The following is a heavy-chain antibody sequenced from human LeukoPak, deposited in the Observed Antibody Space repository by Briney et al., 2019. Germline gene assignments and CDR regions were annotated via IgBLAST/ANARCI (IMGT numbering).Heavy chain of an antibody. CDR3: AREGYYYDSSGYYRDAFDI. Sequence: SETLSLTCTVSGDSISSDDYYWSWIRQPPGKGLEWIGYIYYSGSTNYNPSLKSRVTISVDTSKNQFSLKLSSVTAADTAVYYCAREGYYYDSSGYYRDAFDIWGQGTMVTVSS. CDR1: GDSISSDDYY. V-gene: IGHV4-61*08. CDR2: IYYSGST. D-gene: IGHD3-22*01. J-gene: IGHJ3*02.